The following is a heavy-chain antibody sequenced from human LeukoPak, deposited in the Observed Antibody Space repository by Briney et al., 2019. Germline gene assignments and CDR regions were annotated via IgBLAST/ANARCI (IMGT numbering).Heavy chain of an antibody. CDR1: GGSFSRYY. Sequence: SETLSLTCAVYGGSFSRYYWSWIRQPPGKGLEWIGEINHSGSTNYNPSLKSRVTISVDTSKNQFSLKLSSVTAADTAVYYCARAPSSSWYLSGYYFDYWGQGTLVTVSS. CDR2: INHSGST. D-gene: IGHD6-13*01. J-gene: IGHJ4*02. V-gene: IGHV4-34*01. CDR3: ARAPSSSWYLSGYYFDY.